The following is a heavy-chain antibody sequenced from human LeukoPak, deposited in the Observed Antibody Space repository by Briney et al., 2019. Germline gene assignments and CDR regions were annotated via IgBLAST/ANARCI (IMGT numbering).Heavy chain of an antibody. Sequence: TGGSLRLSCAASGFTFSSYAMSWVRQAPGKGLEWVSAISGSSGSTYYADSVKGRFTISRDNSKNTLYLQMNSLRAEDTAVYYCAKDLRGDYYYYYGMDVWGQGTTVTVSS. V-gene: IGHV3-23*01. D-gene: IGHD3-3*01. CDR2: ISGSSGST. J-gene: IGHJ6*02. CDR3: AKDLRGDYYYYYGMDV. CDR1: GFTFSSYA.